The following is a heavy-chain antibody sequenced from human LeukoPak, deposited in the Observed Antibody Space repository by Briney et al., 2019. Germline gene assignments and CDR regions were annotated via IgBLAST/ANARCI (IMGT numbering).Heavy chain of an antibody. CDR2: ISTSGSTI. CDR3: ARESPDYVWGSSDFDS. CDR1: GFTFSSYE. Sequence: GGSLRLSCAASGFTFSSYEMNWVRQAPGKGLEWVSYISTSGSTIYYADSVRGRFTISRGNAKNSLYLQMNSLRAEDMAVYYCARESPDYVWGSSDFDSWGQGTLVTVSS. J-gene: IGHJ4*02. D-gene: IGHD3-16*01. V-gene: IGHV3-48*03.